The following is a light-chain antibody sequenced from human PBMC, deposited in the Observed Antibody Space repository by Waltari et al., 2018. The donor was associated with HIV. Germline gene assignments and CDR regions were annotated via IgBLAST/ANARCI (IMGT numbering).Light chain of an antibody. J-gene: IGKJ2*01. CDR3: LQVTYWPHT. V-gene: IGKV2-30*02. CDR2: SLS. CDR1: QSLVHSDGNTH. Sequence: DVVMTQSPLPLPATLGQPASISCTSSQSLVHSDGNTHLSWFQQRPGQSPRRLIYSLSNRDSGVPDRFSGSGSGTHFTLKISRVEAEDVGIYYCLQVTYWPHTFGRGTSLEI.